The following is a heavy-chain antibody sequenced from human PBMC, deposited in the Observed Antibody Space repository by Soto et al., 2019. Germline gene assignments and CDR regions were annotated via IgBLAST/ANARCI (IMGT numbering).Heavy chain of an antibody. CDR2: INHSGRT. J-gene: IGHJ4*02. CDR1: SGSVGSGGFY. CDR3: ATGLDLYDSGSPDLHGL. Sequence: PSETLSLTCTVSSGSVGSGGFYWSWSRQPPGRGLEWIGNINHSGRTNYNPSLKGRATISGDRSKKQFSLKLNSVTASDTAVYYCATGLDLYDSGSPDLHGLWGRGTLVTVSS. D-gene: IGHD3-10*01. V-gene: IGHV4-61*08.